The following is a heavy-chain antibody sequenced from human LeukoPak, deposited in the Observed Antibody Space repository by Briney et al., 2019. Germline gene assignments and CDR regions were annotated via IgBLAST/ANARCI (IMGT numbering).Heavy chain of an antibody. CDR3: ARARRGSAPYYYYYMDV. CDR1: GYTFTGYY. Sequence: ASVKVSCKASGYTFTGYYMHWVRQAPGQGLEWMGWINPNSGGTNYAQKFQGRVTMTRDTSIGTAYMELSRLRSDDTAVYYCARARRGSAPYYYYYMDVWGKGTTVTVSS. V-gene: IGHV1-2*02. CDR2: INPNSGGT. D-gene: IGHD1-14*01. J-gene: IGHJ6*03.